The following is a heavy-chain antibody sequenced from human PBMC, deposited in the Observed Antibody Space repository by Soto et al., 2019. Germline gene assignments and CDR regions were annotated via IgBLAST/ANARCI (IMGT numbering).Heavy chain of an antibody. CDR2: ISYDGSNK. J-gene: IGHJ5*02. CDR3: AKDTGLGRFYNWFDP. D-gene: IGHD2-8*02. Sequence: QVQLVESGGGVVQPGRSLRLSCAASGFTFSSYGMHWVRQAPGKGLEWVAVISYDGSNKYYADSVKGRFTISRDNSKNTLYLQMNSLRAEDTAVYYRAKDTGLGRFYNWFDPWGQGTLVTVSS. CDR1: GFTFSSYG. V-gene: IGHV3-30*18.